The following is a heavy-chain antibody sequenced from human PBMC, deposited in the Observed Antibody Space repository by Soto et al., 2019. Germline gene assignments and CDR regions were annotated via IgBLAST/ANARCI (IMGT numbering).Heavy chain of an antibody. V-gene: IGHV3-23*01. D-gene: IGHD3-10*01. CDR3: AKDPQGGITMVRGVFDY. J-gene: IGHJ4*02. Sequence: GGSLRLSCAASGFTFSSYAMSWVRQAPGKGLEWVSAISGSGGSTYYADSVKGRFTISRDNSKNTLYLQMNSLRAEDTAVYYCAKDPQGGITMVRGVFDYWGQGTLVTVSS. CDR1: GFTFSSYA. CDR2: ISGSGGST.